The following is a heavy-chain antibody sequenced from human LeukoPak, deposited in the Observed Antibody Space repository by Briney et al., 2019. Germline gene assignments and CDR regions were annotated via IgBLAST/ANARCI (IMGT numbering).Heavy chain of an antibody. Sequence: RTGGSLRLSCAASGFTLDDYGMSWVRQAPGKGLEWVSGINWNGGSTGYADSVKGRFTISRDNAKNSLYLQMNSLRAEDTAMYYCARDLKYGDSYYYYIDVWGKGTTVTVSS. D-gene: IGHD4-17*01. CDR2: INWNGGST. CDR1: GFTLDDYG. CDR3: ARDLKYGDSYYYYIDV. V-gene: IGHV3-20*04. J-gene: IGHJ6*03.